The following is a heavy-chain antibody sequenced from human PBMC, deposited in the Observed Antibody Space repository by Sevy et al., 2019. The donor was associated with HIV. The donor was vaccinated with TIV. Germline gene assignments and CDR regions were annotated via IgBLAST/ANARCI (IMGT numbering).Heavy chain of an antibody. J-gene: IGHJ5*02. V-gene: IGHV3-7*01. Sequence: GGSLRLSCAASGFTFISYWMSWVRQAPGKGLEWVANIKEDGNEKYSVASVKGRFTISRDNAKNSLYLQMNSLRAEDTAVYYCAREVRFGELGNWFDPWGQGTLVTVSS. CDR3: AREVRFGELGNWFDP. CDR2: IKEDGNEK. CDR1: GFTFISYW. D-gene: IGHD3-10*01.